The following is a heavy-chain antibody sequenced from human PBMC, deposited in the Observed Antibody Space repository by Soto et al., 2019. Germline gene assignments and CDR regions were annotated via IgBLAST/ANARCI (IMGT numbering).Heavy chain of an antibody. J-gene: IGHJ6*03. CDR2: IKSKTDGGTT. D-gene: IGHD3-3*01. CDR1: GFTFSNAW. V-gene: IGHV3-15*01. Sequence: GGSLRLSCAASGFTFSNAWMSWVRQAPGKGLEWVGRIKSKTDGGTTDYAAPVKGRFTISRDDSKNTLYLQMNSLKTEDTAVYYCPTDLYDVWSGSEEGMGVWRKGTTVSVS. CDR3: PTDLYDVWSGSEEGMGV.